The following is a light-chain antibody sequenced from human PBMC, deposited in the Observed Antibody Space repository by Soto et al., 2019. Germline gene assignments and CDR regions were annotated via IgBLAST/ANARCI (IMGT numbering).Light chain of an antibody. CDR3: QQYNKWPPIT. CDR1: QSVSSN. CDR2: GAS. V-gene: IGKV3-15*01. Sequence: EIVMNQSPSTLSVSPGERATLSCRASQSVSSNLSWYQQKPGQAPRLLIYGASTRATGIPARFSGSGSGTEFTLTISSLQSEDFAVYYCQQYNKWPPITFGQGTRLEI. J-gene: IGKJ5*01.